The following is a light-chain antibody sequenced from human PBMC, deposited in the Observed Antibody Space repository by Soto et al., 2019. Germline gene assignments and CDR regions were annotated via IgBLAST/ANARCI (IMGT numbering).Light chain of an antibody. V-gene: IGLV2-14*01. CDR2: DVS. J-gene: IGLJ3*02. CDR1: SSDIGGSNS. CDR3: SSSSTSGTLVV. Sequence: QSALTQPASVSGSPGQTIIISCTGTSSDIGGSNSASWYQQHPDRAPKLILFDVSHRPSKIPDRFSGSQSGTTAFLTISGLQAVDEADYYCSSSSTSGTLVVFGGGTKLTVL.